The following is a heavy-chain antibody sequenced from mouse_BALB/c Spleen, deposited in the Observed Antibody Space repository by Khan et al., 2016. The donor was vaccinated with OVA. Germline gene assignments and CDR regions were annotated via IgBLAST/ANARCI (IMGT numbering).Heavy chain of an antibody. V-gene: IGHV1-7*01. Sequence: VQLQQSGAELAKPGASVKMSCKASGYTFTTYWMNWVKQRPGQGLEWIGYINPTSGYTDYNEKFKDRATLSADKSSSTAYMQLSSLTSEDSAVYYCTRDRIDYWGQGTTLTVSS. CDR1: GYTFTTYW. CDR2: INPTSGYT. CDR3: TRDRIDY. J-gene: IGHJ2*01.